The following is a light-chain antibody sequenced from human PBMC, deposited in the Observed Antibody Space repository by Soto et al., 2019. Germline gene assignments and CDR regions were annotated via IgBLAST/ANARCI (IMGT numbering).Light chain of an antibody. CDR2: AAS. V-gene: IGKV3-11*01. Sequence: EIVLTQSPATLSLSPAERSALSFSSSQSVSNYLAWYQQKPGQAPRLLVSAASNRATGIPARFSGSGSGTDFTLTISSLEPEDFGVFYCQQRFDWPKITFGQGTRLEIK. CDR1: QSVSNY. J-gene: IGKJ5*01. CDR3: QQRFDWPKIT.